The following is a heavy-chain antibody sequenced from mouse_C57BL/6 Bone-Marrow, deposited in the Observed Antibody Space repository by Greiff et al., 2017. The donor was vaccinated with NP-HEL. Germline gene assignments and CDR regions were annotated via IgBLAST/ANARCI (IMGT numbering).Heavy chain of an antibody. CDR2: FHPYNDDT. CDR3: ARGGDSSGYVAY. D-gene: IGHD3-2*02. Sequence: QVQLKESGAELVKPGASVKMSCKASGYTFTTYPIEWMKQNHGKSLEWIGNFHPYNDDTKYNEKFKGKATLTVEKSSSTVYLELSRLTSDDSAVYYCARGGDSSGYVAYWGQGTLVTVSA. V-gene: IGHV1-47*01. J-gene: IGHJ3*01. CDR1: GYTFTTYP.